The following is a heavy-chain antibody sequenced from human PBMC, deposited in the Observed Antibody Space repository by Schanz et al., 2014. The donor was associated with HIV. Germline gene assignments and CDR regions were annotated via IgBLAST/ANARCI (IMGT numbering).Heavy chain of an antibody. Sequence: VQLVESGGGVVQPGRSLRVSCAASGFTFSTYAMHWVRQAPGKGLEWVANIKEDGSVINYVDSVKGRFTISRDNVKNSLFLQMNSLRAEDTAMYYCARDVGAGANDYWGQGTLVTVSS. CDR1: GFTFSTYA. V-gene: IGHV3-7*01. J-gene: IGHJ4*02. D-gene: IGHD1-26*01. CDR2: IKEDGSVI. CDR3: ARDVGAGANDY.